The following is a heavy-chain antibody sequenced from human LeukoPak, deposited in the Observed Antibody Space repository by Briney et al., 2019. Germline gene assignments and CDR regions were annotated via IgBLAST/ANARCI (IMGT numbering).Heavy chain of an antibody. CDR2: IYSGGSK. CDR3: ARGPLYSSSWYGDYFDY. Sequence: GGSLTLSCAASRFTVSSNYMSWVRQAPGKGRGWVSVIYSGGSKYNADCVRGRFTIPRDHSKNTLYLQMNSLRAEDTAVYYCARGPLYSSSWYGDYFDYWGQGTLVTVSS. V-gene: IGHV3-66*01. D-gene: IGHD6-13*01. CDR1: RFTVSSNY. J-gene: IGHJ4*02.